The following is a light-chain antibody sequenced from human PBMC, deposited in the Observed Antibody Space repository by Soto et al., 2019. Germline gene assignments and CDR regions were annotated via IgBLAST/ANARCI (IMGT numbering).Light chain of an antibody. V-gene: IGKV1-39*01. CDR2: AAS. Sequence: DIQMTQSPSSLSAFVGDRVTSTCRASQTISSYLNWYYQKPGKAPKLLIYAASSLQSEVPSRFSGSGSGTDFTLTISSLQPEDFATYYCQQSYTTPYTFGQGTKLEIK. CDR3: QQSYTTPYT. J-gene: IGKJ2*01. CDR1: QTISSY.